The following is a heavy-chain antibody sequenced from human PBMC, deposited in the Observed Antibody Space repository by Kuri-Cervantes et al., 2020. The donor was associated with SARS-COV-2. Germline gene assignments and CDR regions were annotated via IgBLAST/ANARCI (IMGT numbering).Heavy chain of an antibody. D-gene: IGHD5-24*01. Sequence: SVKVSCKASGGPFSKFTINWVRQAPGQGLEWMGGIILMFGVISYAQKFQGRVTITADESTSTSYMELGSLRSDDTAVYYCARNLGAGDGYNRGFDYWGQGTLVTVSS. V-gene: IGHV1-69*13. CDR2: IILMFGVI. CDR3: ARNLGAGDGYNRGFDY. J-gene: IGHJ4*02. CDR1: GGPFSKFT.